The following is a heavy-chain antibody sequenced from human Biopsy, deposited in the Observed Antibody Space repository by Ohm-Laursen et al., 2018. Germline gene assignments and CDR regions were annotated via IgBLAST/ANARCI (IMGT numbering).Heavy chain of an antibody. J-gene: IGHJ4*02. CDR2: INPNNDNT. D-gene: IGHD3-22*01. CDR1: GYTFTSYY. Sequence: GASVKVSCKASGYTFTSYYLHWVRQAPGQGLEWMGRINPNNDNTAYAQKFQGRITMTKDTSTSTVYMDLSSLTFDDSAVYYCARGPRGLVVITTTALYFDHWGQGNLVTVSS. CDR3: ARGPRGLVVITTTALYFDH. V-gene: IGHV1-46*01.